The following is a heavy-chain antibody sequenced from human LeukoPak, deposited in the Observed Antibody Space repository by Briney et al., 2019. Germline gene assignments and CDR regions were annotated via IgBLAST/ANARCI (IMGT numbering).Heavy chain of an antibody. CDR3: ARHRSSWLIDY. CDR2: ISGSGGST. D-gene: IGHD6-6*01. V-gene: IGHV3-23*01. CDR1: GFTFSSYA. Sequence: GGSLRLSCAASGFTFSSYAMSWVRQAPGKGLEWVSAISGSGGSTYYADSVRGRFTISRDNSKNTLYLQMNSLRAEDTAVYYCARHRSSWLIDYWGQGALVTVSS. J-gene: IGHJ4*02.